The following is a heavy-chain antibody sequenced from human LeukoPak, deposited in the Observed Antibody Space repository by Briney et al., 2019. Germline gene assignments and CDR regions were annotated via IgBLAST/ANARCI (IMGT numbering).Heavy chain of an antibody. CDR2: IKQDGSEK. CDR3: ARIPPLGHDRVDY. D-gene: IGHD7-27*01. V-gene: IGHV3-7*01. Sequence: GGSLRLSCAASGFTFSSYWMSWVRQAPGKGLEGVANIKQDGSEKYYVDSVKGRFTISRDNPKNSLYLQMNSLRAEDTAVYHCARIPPLGHDRVDYWGQGALVTVSS. J-gene: IGHJ4*02. CDR1: GFTFSSYW.